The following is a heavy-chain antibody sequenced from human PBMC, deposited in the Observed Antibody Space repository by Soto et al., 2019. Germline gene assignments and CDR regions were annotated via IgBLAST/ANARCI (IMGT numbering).Heavy chain of an antibody. CDR1: GFTFSSYA. V-gene: IGHV3-30-3*01. Sequence: GGSLRLSCAASGFTFSSYAMHWVRQAPGKGLEWVAVISYDGSNKYYADSVKGRFTISRDNSKNTLYLQMNSLRAEDTAVYYCARAYGYSSGKYYFDYWGQGTLVTVSS. D-gene: IGHD6-19*01. J-gene: IGHJ4*02. CDR3: ARAYGYSSGKYYFDY. CDR2: ISYDGSNK.